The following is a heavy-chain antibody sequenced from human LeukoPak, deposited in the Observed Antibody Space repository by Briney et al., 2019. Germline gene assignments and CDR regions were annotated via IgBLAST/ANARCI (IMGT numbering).Heavy chain of an antibody. CDR1: GFTFSSHA. CDR2: ISGSGGST. V-gene: IGHV3-23*01. Sequence: GGSLRLSCAASGFTFSSHAMSWVRQAPGKGLQWVSGISGSGGSTYYADSVKGRFTISRDNPKNTLYMQMNSLRAEDTAVYYCAKRTNFNSGSHNYWGQGTLVTVSS. D-gene: IGHD3-10*01. CDR3: AKRTNFNSGSHNY. J-gene: IGHJ4*02.